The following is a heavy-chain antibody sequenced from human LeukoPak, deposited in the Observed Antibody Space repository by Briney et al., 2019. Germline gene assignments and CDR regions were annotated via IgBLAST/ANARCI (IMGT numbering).Heavy chain of an antibody. CDR3: ARGDELGYYYDSSGYSDY. CDR1: GYTFTSYG. D-gene: IGHD3-22*01. V-gene: IGHV1-18*01. CDR2: ISAYNGNT. Sequence: GVSVKVSCKASGYTFTSYGISWVRQAPGQGLEWMGWISAYNGNTNYAQKLQGRVTMTTDTSTSTAYMELRSLRSDDTAVYYCARGDELGYYYDSSGYSDYWGQGTLVTVSS. J-gene: IGHJ4*02.